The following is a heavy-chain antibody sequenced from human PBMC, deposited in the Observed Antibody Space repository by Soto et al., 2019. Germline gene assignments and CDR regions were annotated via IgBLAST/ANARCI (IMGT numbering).Heavy chain of an antibody. J-gene: IGHJ4*02. Sequence: SETLSLTCSVSGGTINSGDYFWSWIRQPPGKGLEWIGSIFYTGSTYYSPSLKSRASMSMDTSKILFSLRLRSLTAADTAVYFCARVKATLYWHYYFDYWGQGTPVTVSS. CDR3: ARVKATLYWHYYFDY. V-gene: IGHV4-30-4*01. CDR1: GGTINSGDYF. D-gene: IGHD3-3*02. CDR2: IFYTGST.